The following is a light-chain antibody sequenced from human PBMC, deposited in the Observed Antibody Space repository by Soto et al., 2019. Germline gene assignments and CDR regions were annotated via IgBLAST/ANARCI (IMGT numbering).Light chain of an antibody. CDR3: AAWDDSLNGPV. J-gene: IGLJ2*01. V-gene: IGLV1-44*01. CDR1: SSNIGSDS. Sequence: QSVLTQPPSASGTPGQRVTISCSGSSSNIGSDSVNWYQQLPGTAPKLLIYGNNHRPSGVPDRFSGSKSGTSASLAISGLQSVDEADYYCAAWDDSLNGPVFGGGTKVTVL. CDR2: GNN.